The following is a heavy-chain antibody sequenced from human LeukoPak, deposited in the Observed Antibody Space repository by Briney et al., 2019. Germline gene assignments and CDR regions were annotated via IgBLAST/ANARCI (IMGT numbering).Heavy chain of an antibody. CDR1: GFTFSSYA. V-gene: IGHV3-23*01. D-gene: IGHD6-19*01. CDR2: ISGSGGTT. CDR3: AKGGSGWYKYDC. Sequence: GGSLRLSCAASGFTFSSYAMSWVRQAPGKGLEWVSAISGSGGTTYYADSVKGRFTISRDNSKNTLYLQMNSLRAEDTAVYYCAKGGSGWYKYDCWGQGTLVSVSS. J-gene: IGHJ4*02.